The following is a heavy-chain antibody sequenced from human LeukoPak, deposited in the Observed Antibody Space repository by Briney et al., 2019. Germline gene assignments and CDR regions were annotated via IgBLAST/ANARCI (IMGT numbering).Heavy chain of an antibody. CDR2: ISTSGNTI. J-gene: IGHJ4*02. CDR1: GSTFNNFE. D-gene: IGHD5-18*01. CDR3: ARDIRVWVVSDL. V-gene: IGHV3-48*03. Sequence: GRSLRLPCAASGSTFNNFEMSWVRQAPGKGLEWLSYISTSGNTIFYAESVKGRFIISRDNAKNALYLQMNSLRAEDTAIYYCARDIRVWVVSDLWGQGTLVTVSS.